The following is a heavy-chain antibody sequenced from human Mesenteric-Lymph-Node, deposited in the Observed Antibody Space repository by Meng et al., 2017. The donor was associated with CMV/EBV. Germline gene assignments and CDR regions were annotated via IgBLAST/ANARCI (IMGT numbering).Heavy chain of an antibody. Sequence: AGYTFTSYGISWVRQAPGQGLEWMGWISAYNGNTNYAQKLQGRVTMTTDTSTSTAYMELRSLRSDDTAVYYCARMNYDILTGYSFDYWGQGTLVTVSS. CDR3: ARMNYDILTGYSFDY. D-gene: IGHD3-9*01. CDR1: GYTFTSYG. CDR2: ISAYNGNT. J-gene: IGHJ4*02. V-gene: IGHV1-18*01.